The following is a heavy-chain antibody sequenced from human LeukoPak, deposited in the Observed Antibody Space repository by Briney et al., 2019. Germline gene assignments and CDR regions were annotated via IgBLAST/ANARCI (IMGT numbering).Heavy chain of an antibody. D-gene: IGHD2/OR15-2a*01. V-gene: IGHV1-58*02. Sequence: SVKVSCKASGFTFTSSAMQWVRQARGQRLEWIGWIVVGSGNTNYAQKFQKRVTITRDMSTSTAYMELSSLRSEDTAVYYCAAGSTTYYLFGMDVWGQGTTVTVSS. CDR2: IVVGSGNT. CDR3: AAGSTTYYLFGMDV. CDR1: GFTFTSSA. J-gene: IGHJ6*02.